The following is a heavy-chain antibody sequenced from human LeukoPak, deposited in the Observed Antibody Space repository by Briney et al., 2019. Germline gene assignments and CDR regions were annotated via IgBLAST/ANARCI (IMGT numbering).Heavy chain of an antibody. V-gene: IGHV1-46*01. CDR2: INPSGGSR. J-gene: IGHJ4*02. CDR3: ATDCSGGSCYSDY. CDR1: GYTFTSYY. Sequence: GASVTVSCQASGYTFTSYYLHWLGQAPAHGLEWMGIINPSGGSRSYAQKFQGRVTMTRDTSTRTVYMDLSSLRSEDTAVYYCATDCSGGSCYSDYWGQGTLVTVSS. D-gene: IGHD2-15*01.